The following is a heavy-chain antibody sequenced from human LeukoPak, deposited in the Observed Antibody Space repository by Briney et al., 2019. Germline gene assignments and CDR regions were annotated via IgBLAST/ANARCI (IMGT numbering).Heavy chain of an antibody. Sequence: GGSLRLSCGVSGFSVTTTYMTRVRQAPGKGLEWVSLIFGESMTTYADSVKGRFTIPRDNSKNTVYLQMNRLRAEDTAMYFCVRDKGLGRTERFDSWGQGTLVTVST. V-gene: IGHV3-53*01. J-gene: IGHJ4*02. CDR3: VRDKGLGRTERFDS. D-gene: IGHD3/OR15-3a*01. CDR1: GFSVTTTY. CDR2: IFGESMT.